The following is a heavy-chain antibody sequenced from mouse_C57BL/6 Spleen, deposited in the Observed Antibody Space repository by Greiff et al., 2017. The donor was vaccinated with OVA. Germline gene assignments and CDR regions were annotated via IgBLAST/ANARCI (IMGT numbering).Heavy chain of an antibody. V-gene: IGHV1-75*01. CDR1: GYTFTDSC. D-gene: IGHD1-3*01. CDR3: GGGGVYDYSGAWFAY. Sequence: QVQLQQSGPELVKPGASVKISCKASGYTFTDSCISWVKQRPGPGLEWIGWIFPGSGSTYYNEKFKGKATLTVNKSSSTAYMLLSSLTSEASAVYFCGGGGVYDYSGAWFAYWGQGTLVTVSA. J-gene: IGHJ3*01. CDR2: IFPGSGST.